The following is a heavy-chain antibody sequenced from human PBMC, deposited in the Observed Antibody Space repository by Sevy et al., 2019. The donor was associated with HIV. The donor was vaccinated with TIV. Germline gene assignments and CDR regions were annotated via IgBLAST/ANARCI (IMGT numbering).Heavy chain of an antibody. CDR3: ARCPGYCSSTSCYLEGMDV. CDR1: GFTFSSYS. V-gene: IGHV3-48*01. CDR2: ISSSSSTI. D-gene: IGHD2-2*01. Sequence: GGSLRLSCAASGFTFSSYSMNWVRQAPGKGLEWVSYISSSSSTIYYADSVKGRFTISRDNAKNSLYLQMNSLRAKDTAVYYCARCPGYCSSTSCYLEGMDVWGQGTTVTVSS. J-gene: IGHJ6*02.